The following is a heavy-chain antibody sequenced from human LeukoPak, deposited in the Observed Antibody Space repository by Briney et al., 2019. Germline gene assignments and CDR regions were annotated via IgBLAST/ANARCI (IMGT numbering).Heavy chain of an antibody. V-gene: IGHV3-48*01. CDR1: AFTFSDYS. CDR2: ISGRSSTI. D-gene: IGHD1-26*01. CDR3: ARDRIKSGSYYFDY. J-gene: IGHJ4*02. Sequence: QSGGSLRLSCAASAFTFSDYSMNWVRQAPGKGLEWVSYISGRSSTIYYADSVKGRFTISRDNAKNLMYLQMNSLRAEDTAVYYCARDRIKSGSYYFDYWGQGTLVTVSS.